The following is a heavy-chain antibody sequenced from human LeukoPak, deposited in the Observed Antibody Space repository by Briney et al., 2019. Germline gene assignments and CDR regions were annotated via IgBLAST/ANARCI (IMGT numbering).Heavy chain of an antibody. CDR2: MSFDGSNT. V-gene: IGHV3-30*03. J-gene: IGHJ2*01. CDR1: GFTFSSYG. CDR3: ARVGTNWYFDL. Sequence: PGGSLRLSCAASGFTFSSYGMHWVRQAPGKGLEWVAVMSFDGSNTYYADSVKGRFTISRDNAKNTVFLQMNSLRAEDTAVYYCARVGTNWYFDLWGRGALVTVSS. D-gene: IGHD3-10*01.